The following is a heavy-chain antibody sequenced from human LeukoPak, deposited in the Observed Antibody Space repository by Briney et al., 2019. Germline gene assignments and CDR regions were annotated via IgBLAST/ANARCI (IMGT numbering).Heavy chain of an antibody. CDR2: INHSGST. V-gene: IGHV4-34*01. CDR1: GGSFSGYY. D-gene: IGHD1-26*01. CDR3: ARGHRIVGAKRGGTFDI. J-gene: IGHJ3*02. Sequence: SETLSLTCAVYGGSFSGYYWSWIRQPPGKGLEGIGKINHSGSTNYNPSLKSRVTISVDTSKNQFSLKLSSVTAADTAVYYCARGHRIVGAKRGGTFDIWGQGTMVTVSS.